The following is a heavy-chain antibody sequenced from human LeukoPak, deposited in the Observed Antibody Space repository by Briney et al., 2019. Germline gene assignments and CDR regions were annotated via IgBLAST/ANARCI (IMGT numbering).Heavy chain of an antibody. CDR1: RGTFSSYA. Sequence: ASVKVSCKASRGTFSSYAISWVRQAPGQGLEWMGWINPNSGGTSYAQKSQGRVTMTRDTSISTAYMELSRLRSDDTAVYYCATTSKFLEWLFGAFDIWGQGTMVTVSS. CDR3: ATTSKFLEWLFGAFDI. V-gene: IGHV1-2*02. CDR2: INPNSGGT. D-gene: IGHD3-3*01. J-gene: IGHJ3*02.